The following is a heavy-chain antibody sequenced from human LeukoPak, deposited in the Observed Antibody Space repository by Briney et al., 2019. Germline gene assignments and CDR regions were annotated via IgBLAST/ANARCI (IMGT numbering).Heavy chain of an antibody. CDR2: IRYDGSNK. J-gene: IGHJ6*03. D-gene: IGHD4-11*01. CDR1: GFTFSSYG. Sequence: GGSLRLSCAASGFTFSSYGMHWVRQAPGKGLEWVAFIRYDGSNKYFADSVKGRFTISRDNSKNTLYLQMNSLRAEDTAVYYCAKEPYSNYDRSPSTPYYYYYYMDVWGKGTTVTVSS. CDR3: AKEPYSNYDRSPSTPYYYYYYMDV. V-gene: IGHV3-30*02.